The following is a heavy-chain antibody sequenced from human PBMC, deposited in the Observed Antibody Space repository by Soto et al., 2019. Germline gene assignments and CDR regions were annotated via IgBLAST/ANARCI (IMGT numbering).Heavy chain of an antibody. D-gene: IGHD3-10*02. J-gene: IGHJ4*02. CDR3: ARSYVTSRTIDF. CDR1: GYSLTSYY. Sequence: QVQLVQSGAEVRKPGASVKVSCKASGYSLTSYYMHWVRQAPGQGLEWMGITNPSDGSTNYAQTFQGRVAMTSDTSTSTVYMEMSSLRSEDTAMYYCARSYVTSRTIDFWGQGTLVTVSS. CDR2: TNPSDGST. V-gene: IGHV1-46*01.